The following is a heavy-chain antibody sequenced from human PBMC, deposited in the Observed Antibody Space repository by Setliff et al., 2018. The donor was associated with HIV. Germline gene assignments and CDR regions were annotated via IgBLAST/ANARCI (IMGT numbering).Heavy chain of an antibody. CDR2: IHVSGST. CDR3: ARTGYAFDV. J-gene: IGHJ3*01. V-gene: IGHV4-59*08. CDR1: GGSMNANH. Sequence: SETLSLTCTVSGGSMNANHWSWIRQSPGKGPEWIAYIHVSGSTYFNPSLSSRVTISIDTSNNQFSLRLSSVTAADTAVYCCARTGYAFDVWGLGTMVTVSS.